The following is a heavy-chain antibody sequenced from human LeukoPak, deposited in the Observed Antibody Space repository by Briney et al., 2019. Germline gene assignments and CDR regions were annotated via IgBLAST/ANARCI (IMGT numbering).Heavy chain of an antibody. CDR2: ISSSGSTI. V-gene: IGHV3-48*04. CDR3: ARVPFCSGGSCYFYYYYYMDV. D-gene: IGHD2-15*01. J-gene: IGHJ6*03. Sequence: GGSLRLSCAASGFTFSSYWMSWVRQAPGKGLEWVSYISSSGSTIYYADSVKGRFTISRDNAKNSLYLQMNSLRAEDTAVYYCARVPFCSGGSCYFYYYYYMDVWGKGTTVTVSS. CDR1: GFTFSSYW.